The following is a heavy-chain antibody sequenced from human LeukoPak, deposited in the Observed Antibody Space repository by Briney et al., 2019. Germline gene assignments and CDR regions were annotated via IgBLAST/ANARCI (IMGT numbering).Heavy chain of an antibody. CDR3: ARDTLFGELLPTGDY. CDR2: INPNSGGT. Sequence: ASVKVSCKASGYTFTGYYMHWVRQAPAQGLEWMGWINPNSGGTNYAQKFQGRVTMTRDTSISTAYMELSRLRSDDTAVYYCARDTLFGELLPTGDYWGQGTLVTVSS. CDR1: GYTFTGYY. D-gene: IGHD3-10*01. V-gene: IGHV1-2*02. J-gene: IGHJ4*02.